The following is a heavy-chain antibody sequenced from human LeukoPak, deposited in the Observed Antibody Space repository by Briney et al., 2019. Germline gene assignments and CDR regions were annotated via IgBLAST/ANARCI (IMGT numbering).Heavy chain of an antibody. J-gene: IGHJ3*02. D-gene: IGHD1-26*01. CDR3: AKATLGATLAFDI. CDR2: IYPVDSDT. CDR1: GYSFTSYR. Sequence: GESLKISCKGSGYSFTSYRIGWVRQMPGKGLEWMGIIYPVDSDTRYSPSFEGQVTMSADKSIRTAYLQWSSLKASDTAMYYCAKATLGATLAFDIWGQGTMVTVSS. V-gene: IGHV5-51*01.